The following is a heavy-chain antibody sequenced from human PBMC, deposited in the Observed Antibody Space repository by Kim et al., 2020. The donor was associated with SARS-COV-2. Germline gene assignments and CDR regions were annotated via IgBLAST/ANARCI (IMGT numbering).Heavy chain of an antibody. CDR2: ISDDGSNK. V-gene: IGHV3-30*04. Sequence: GGSLRRSCAASGFTFSSHAMHWVRQAPGKGLEWVAVISDDGSNKYHADSVKGRFTVSRDNSKNTLFLQLNSLRAEDTAVYYCARGKYCSGGRCYSDYLDYWGQGTLATVSS. CDR3: ARGKYCSGGRCYSDYLDY. J-gene: IGHJ4*02. D-gene: IGHD2-15*01. CDR1: GFTFSSHA.